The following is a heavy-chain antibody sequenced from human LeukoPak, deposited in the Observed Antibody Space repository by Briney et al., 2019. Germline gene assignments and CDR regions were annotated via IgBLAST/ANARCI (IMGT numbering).Heavy chain of an antibody. J-gene: IGHJ4*02. V-gene: IGHV7-4-1*02. CDR2: INTNTGNP. D-gene: IGHD5-18*01. CDR3: ARAIQLWFNKPQIRYDY. CDR1: GFTFSSYA. Sequence: GRSLRLSCAASGFTFSSYAMNWVRQAPGQGLEWMGWINTNTGNPTYAQGFTGRFVFSLDTSVSTAYLQISSLKAGDTAVYYCARAIQLWFNKPQIRYDYWGQGTLVTVSS.